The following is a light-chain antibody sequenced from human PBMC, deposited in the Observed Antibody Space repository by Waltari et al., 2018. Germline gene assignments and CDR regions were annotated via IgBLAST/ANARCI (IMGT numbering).Light chain of an antibody. CDR3: HQYNNLPYS. J-gene: IGKJ2*03. V-gene: IGKV3-15*01. CDR2: GAS. Sequence: EIVMTQSPASLSVSPGERATLSCRASQNINSNLAWYQQKIGQAPRLLLSGASTRAIGVPPRFSGSGSGTEFTLTISSLQSEDFAVYYCHQYNNLPYSFGQGTKLEI. CDR1: QNINSN.